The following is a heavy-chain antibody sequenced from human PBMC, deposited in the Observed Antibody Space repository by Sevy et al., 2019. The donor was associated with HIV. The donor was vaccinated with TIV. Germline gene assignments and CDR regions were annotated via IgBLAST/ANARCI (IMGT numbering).Heavy chain of an antibody. CDR2: ISSSGSTI. CDR1: GFTFSDYY. D-gene: IGHD3-10*01. Sequence: GESLKISCAASGFTFSDYYMSWIRQAPGKGLEWVSYISSSGSTIYYADSVKGRFTISRDNAKNSLYLQMNSLRAEDTAVYYCARYMVRGVEDGDYYYGMDVWGQGTTVTVSS. J-gene: IGHJ6*02. CDR3: ARYMVRGVEDGDYYYGMDV. V-gene: IGHV3-11*01.